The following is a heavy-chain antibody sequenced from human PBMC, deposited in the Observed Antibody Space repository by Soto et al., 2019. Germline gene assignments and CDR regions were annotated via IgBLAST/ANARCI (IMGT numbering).Heavy chain of an antibody. V-gene: IGHV3-23*05. D-gene: IGHD2-2*01. CDR2: ISNSGSST. CDR1: GFPLRNFA. Sequence: GGSLRLSCAASGFPLRNFAMAWVRQAPGKGLEWVSIISNSGSSTYHGDSVKGRFTTSRDNSKGTLSLHMRGVRIDDTAAYFCARADLLWDSFDLWGQGTLVTVSS. J-gene: IGHJ4*02. CDR3: ARADLLWDSFDL.